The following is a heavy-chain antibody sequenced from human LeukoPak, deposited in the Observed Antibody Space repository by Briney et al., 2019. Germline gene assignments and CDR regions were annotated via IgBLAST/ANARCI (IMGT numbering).Heavy chain of an antibody. V-gene: IGHV4-59*01. J-gene: IGHJ4*02. CDR1: GGSISSCY. D-gene: IGHD3-22*01. Sequence: SETLSLTCTVSGGSISSCYWSWLRQPPGKGLEWIGYIYYSGSTNYNPSLKSRVTISVDTSKNQFSLKLSSVTAADTAVYYCAREKGYYDSSGYWAGNFDYWGQGTLVTVSS. CDR2: IYYSGST. CDR3: AREKGYYDSSGYWAGNFDY.